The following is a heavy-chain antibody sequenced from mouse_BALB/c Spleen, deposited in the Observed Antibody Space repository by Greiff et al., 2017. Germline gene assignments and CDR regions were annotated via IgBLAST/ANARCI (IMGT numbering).Heavy chain of an antibody. CDR1: GYSITSDYA. V-gene: IGHV3-2*02. CDR2: ISYSGST. Sequence: EVKLQESGPGLVKPSQSLSLTCTVTGYSITSDYAWNWIRQFPGNKLEWMGYISYSGSTSYNPSLKSRISITRDTSKNQFFLQLNSVTTEDTATYYCASSYYYAMDYWGQGTSVTVSS. CDR3: ASSYYYAMDY. D-gene: IGHD2-12*01. J-gene: IGHJ4*01.